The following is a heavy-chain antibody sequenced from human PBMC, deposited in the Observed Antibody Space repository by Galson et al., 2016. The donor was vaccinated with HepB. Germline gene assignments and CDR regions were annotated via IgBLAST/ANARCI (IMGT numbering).Heavy chain of an antibody. J-gene: IGHJ3*02. D-gene: IGHD3-16*01. V-gene: IGHV1-69*06. Sequence: SVKVSCKASGGTFNGYVVSWLRQAPGQGPEWMGGITPIFGTTNYAQKFRDRVSLSADKSTNTVYMQLSSLRFDDTAVYYCAIPTATYDGRDDGFEICGPGTMLTVSS. CDR1: GGTFNGYV. CDR3: AIPTATYDGRDDGFEI. CDR2: ITPIFGTT.